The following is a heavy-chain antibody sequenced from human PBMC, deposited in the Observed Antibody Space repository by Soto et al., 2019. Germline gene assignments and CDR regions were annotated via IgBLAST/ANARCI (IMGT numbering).Heavy chain of an antibody. J-gene: IGHJ4*02. CDR3: VRGRTRGYFDY. Sequence: EVQLVESGGGLVQPGGSLRLSCAVSGFTLSSYWMHWVRQAPGKGLVWVSRINSDGSSTNYVDSVKGRFTISRDNAKNRLYLQMNSLRAEDTAMYYCVRGRTRGYFDYWGQGPLVAVSS. V-gene: IGHV3-74*01. D-gene: IGHD3-22*01. CDR2: INSDGSST. CDR1: GFTLSSYW.